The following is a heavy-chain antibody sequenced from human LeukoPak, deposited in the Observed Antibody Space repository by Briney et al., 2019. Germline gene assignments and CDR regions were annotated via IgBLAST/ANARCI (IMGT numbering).Heavy chain of an antibody. J-gene: IGHJ4*02. CDR3: ASIAAAGTRGPALDY. CDR2: INHSDGST. V-gene: IGHV1-46*01. CDR1: GYTFTSYY. D-gene: IGHD6-13*01. Sequence: GASVTVSCKASGYTFTSYYMHWVRQAPGQGLEWMGIINHSDGSTSYEQKFQGRVTMTRDTSTSTVYMELSSLRSEDTAVYYCASIAAAGTRGPALDYWGQGTLVTVSS.